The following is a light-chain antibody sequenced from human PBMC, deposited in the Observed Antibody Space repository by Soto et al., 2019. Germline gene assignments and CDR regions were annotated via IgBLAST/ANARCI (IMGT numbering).Light chain of an antibody. CDR3: AAWDDSLNGWV. Sequence: QSVLTQPPSASGTPGQRVTISCSGSSSNIGSNTVNWYQQLPGTAPKLLIYSNNERPSRVPDRFSGSKSGTSASLAISELQSEDEADYYCAAWDDSLNGWVFGGGTELTVL. J-gene: IGLJ3*02. V-gene: IGLV1-44*01. CDR2: SNN. CDR1: SSNIGSNT.